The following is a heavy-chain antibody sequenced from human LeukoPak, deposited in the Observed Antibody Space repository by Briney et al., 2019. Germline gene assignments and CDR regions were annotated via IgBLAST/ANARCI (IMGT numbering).Heavy chain of an antibody. V-gene: IGHV4-30-2*01. CDR1: GGSISSGGYS. Sequence: SQTLSLTCAVSGGSISSGGYSWSWIRQPPGKGLEWIGEINHSGSTNYNPSLKSRVTISVDTSKNQFSLKLSSVTAADTAVYYCARDRRAPTRRIYYYGSGSYLQPPNWFDPWGQGTLVTVSS. J-gene: IGHJ5*02. CDR3: ARDRRAPTRRIYYYGSGSYLQPPNWFDP. CDR2: INHSGST. D-gene: IGHD3-10*01.